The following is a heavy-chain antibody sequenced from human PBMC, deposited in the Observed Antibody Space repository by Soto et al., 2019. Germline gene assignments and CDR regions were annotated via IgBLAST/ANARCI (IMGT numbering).Heavy chain of an antibody. CDR2: ISGSGGST. J-gene: IGHJ5*02. CDR1: GFTFSSYA. V-gene: IGHV3-23*01. Sequence: GGSLRLSCAASGFTFSSYAMSWVRQAPGKGLEWVSAISGSGGSTYYADSVKGRFTISRDNSKNTLYLQMNSLRAEDTAVYYWAKDYSKGYCSSTSCSPVWFDPWGQGTLVTVSS. CDR3: AKDYSKGYCSSTSCSPVWFDP. D-gene: IGHD2-2*01.